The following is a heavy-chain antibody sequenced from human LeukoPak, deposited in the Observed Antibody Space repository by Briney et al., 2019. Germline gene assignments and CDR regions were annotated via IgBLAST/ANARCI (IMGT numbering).Heavy chain of an antibody. V-gene: IGHV4-34*01. CDR1: GGSFSGYY. CDR2: INHSGST. Sequence: PSETLSLTCAVYGGSFSGYYWSWIRQPPGKGLEWTGEINHSGSTNYNPSLKSRVTISVDTSKNQFSLKLSSVTAADTAVYYCARGLSGIPFDYWGQGTLVTVSS. J-gene: IGHJ4*02. CDR3: ARGLSGIPFDY. D-gene: IGHD5-18*01.